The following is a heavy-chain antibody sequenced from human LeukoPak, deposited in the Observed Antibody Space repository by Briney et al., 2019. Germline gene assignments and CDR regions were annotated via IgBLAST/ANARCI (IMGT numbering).Heavy chain of an antibody. CDR2: FDPEDGET. Sequence: GASVKVSCKVSGYTLTELSMHWVRQAPGKGLEWMGGFDPEDGETIYAQKFQGRVTMTEDTSTDTAYMEPSSLRSEDTAVYYCATVSLAGIGSFDIWGQGTMVTVSS. V-gene: IGHV1-24*01. CDR1: GYTLTELS. J-gene: IGHJ3*02. CDR3: ATVSLAGIGSFDI. D-gene: IGHD6-13*01.